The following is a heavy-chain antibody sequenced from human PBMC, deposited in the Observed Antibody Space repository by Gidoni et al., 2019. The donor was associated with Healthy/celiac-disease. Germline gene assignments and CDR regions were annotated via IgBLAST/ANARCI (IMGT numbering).Heavy chain of an antibody. J-gene: IGHJ6*02. D-gene: IGHD6-13*01. CDR1: GFTFRSYA. Sequence: QVQLVESGGGVVQPGRSLRPSCAASGFTFRSYAMHWVRQAPGKGLEWVAVIAYDGSNKYYADSGKGRFTISRDNSKNTLYLKMNSLRAEDTAVYYCARDHIAAAGLLHLHYYYGMDVWGQGTTVTVSS. V-gene: IGHV3-30-3*01. CDR2: IAYDGSNK. CDR3: ARDHIAAAGLLHLHYYYGMDV.